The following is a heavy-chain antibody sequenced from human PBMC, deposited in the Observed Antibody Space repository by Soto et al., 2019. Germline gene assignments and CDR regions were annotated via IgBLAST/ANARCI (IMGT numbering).Heavy chain of an antibody. D-gene: IGHD6-19*01. CDR3: ARAVIGRAVAGTLPDY. CDR1: GITFSSFA. CDR2: ITGSGGTT. V-gene: IGHV3-23*01. J-gene: IGHJ4*02. Sequence: GGSLRLSCAASGITFSSFAMSWVRQAPGKGLQWVSGITGSGGTTYYADSVKGRFTISRDNSKNTLYLQMNSLRAEDTAVYYCARAVIGRAVAGTLPDYWGQGTLVTVSS.